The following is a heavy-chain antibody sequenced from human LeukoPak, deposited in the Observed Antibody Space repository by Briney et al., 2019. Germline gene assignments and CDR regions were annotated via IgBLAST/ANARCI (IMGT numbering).Heavy chain of an antibody. Sequence: GGSLRLSCAASGFTFSSYSMNWVRPAPGEGLEWVSSISSSSSYIYYADSVKGRFTISRDNSKNTLYLQMNSLRAEDTAVYYCARASSRIAASSGDYWGQGTLVTVSS. V-gene: IGHV3-21*01. D-gene: IGHD6-6*01. J-gene: IGHJ4*02. CDR3: ARASSRIAASSGDY. CDR1: GFTFSSYS. CDR2: ISSSSSYI.